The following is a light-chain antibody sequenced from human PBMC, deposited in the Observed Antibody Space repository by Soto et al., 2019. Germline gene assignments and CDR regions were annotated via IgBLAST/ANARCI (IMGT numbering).Light chain of an antibody. Sequence: QSVLTQPPSASGSPGQSVTISCTGTKNDIGVYDFVSWYQHHPGKAPRLIIYEVVQRPSGVPDRFSGSKSGNTASLTVSGLQAADEADYFCKSYAGSNTYVLGGGTRVAVL. V-gene: IGLV2-8*01. CDR2: EVV. CDR3: KSYAGSNTYV. J-gene: IGLJ1*01. CDR1: KNDIGVYDF.